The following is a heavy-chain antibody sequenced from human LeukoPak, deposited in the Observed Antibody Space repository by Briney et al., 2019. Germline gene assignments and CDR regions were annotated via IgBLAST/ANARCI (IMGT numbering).Heavy chain of an antibody. Sequence: GASVKVSCKASGGTFSSYAISWVRQAPGQGLEWMGGIIPIFGTANYAQKFQGRVTITADESTSTAYMELSSLRSEDTAVYYCAREAVQRSAAALDYWGQGTLFTVSS. CDR2: IIPIFGTA. D-gene: IGHD6-13*01. CDR3: AREAVQRSAAALDY. J-gene: IGHJ4*02. V-gene: IGHV1-69*13. CDR1: GGTFSSYA.